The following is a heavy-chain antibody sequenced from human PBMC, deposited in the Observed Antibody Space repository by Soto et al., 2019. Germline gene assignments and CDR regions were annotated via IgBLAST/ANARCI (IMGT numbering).Heavy chain of an antibody. CDR2: ISSSPSYI. V-gene: IGHV3-21*01. CDR3: ASDSSFGDGDYARLDY. J-gene: IGHJ4*02. D-gene: IGHD4-17*01. CDR1: GFTCSSYS. Sequence: EVQLVESGGGLVKPGGSLRLSCAASGFTCSSYSMNWVRQAPGKGLEWVSAISSSPSYIYYADSVKGRFTISRDNANNSMYLQMNSLRAEDTAVYYCASDSSFGDGDYARLDYWGQGTLVTASS.